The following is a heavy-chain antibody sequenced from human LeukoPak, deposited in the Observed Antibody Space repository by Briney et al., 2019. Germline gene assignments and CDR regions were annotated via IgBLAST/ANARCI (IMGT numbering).Heavy chain of an antibody. V-gene: IGHV1-2*04. CDR3: ARHSNYYYGMDV. J-gene: IGHJ6*02. CDR2: INPNSGGT. Sequence: ASVKVSCKASGYTFTGYYMHWVRQAPGQGLEWMGWINPNSGGTNYAQRFQGWVTMTRDTSISTAYMELSRLRSDDTAVYYCARHSNYYYGMDVWGQGTTVTVSS. D-gene: IGHD4-11*01. CDR1: GYTFTGYY.